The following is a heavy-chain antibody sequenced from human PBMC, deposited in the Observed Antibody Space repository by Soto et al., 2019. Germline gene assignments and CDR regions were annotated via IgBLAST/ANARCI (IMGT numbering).Heavy chain of an antibody. CDR2: IVSGSTYT. CDR3: AVGGGDLSLTPFDY. Sequence: VQLVESGGGLVKPGGSLRLSCAASGFTFSDYYMAWVRQTPGKGLEWIAYIVSGSTYTNYADSVKGRFTISRDNLKNTLYLQMNNVRPEDTAVYFCAVGGGDLSLTPFDYWGQGSLVTVSS. CDR1: GFTFSDYY. V-gene: IGHV3-11*06. J-gene: IGHJ4*02. D-gene: IGHD3-16*02.